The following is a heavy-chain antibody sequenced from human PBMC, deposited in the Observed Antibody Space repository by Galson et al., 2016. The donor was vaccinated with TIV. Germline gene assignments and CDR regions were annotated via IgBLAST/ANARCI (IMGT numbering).Heavy chain of an antibody. V-gene: IGHV3-48*03. J-gene: IGHJ3*01. CDR3: ARVATFVDAFDL. CDR1: GFTFSSYE. D-gene: IGHD5-12*01. Sequence: SLRLSCAGSGFTFSSYEVNWVRQAPGKGLEWISYISPSGTIYYADSVKGRFTISRGNAKNSLFLQMNGLRAEDTAVYFCARVATFVDAFDLWGQGTVVTVS. CDR2: ISPSGTI.